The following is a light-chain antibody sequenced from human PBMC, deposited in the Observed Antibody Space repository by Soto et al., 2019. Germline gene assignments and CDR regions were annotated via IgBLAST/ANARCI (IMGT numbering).Light chain of an antibody. CDR2: EVS. V-gene: IGLV2-8*01. CDR3: SSYAGSNNLYV. J-gene: IGLJ1*01. CDR1: RSEVGVYNY. Sequence: QSALTQPRSVSGSPGQSVTMSCTGTRSEVGVYNYVSWYQQHPGKAPKLMIYEVSKRPSGVPDRFSGSKSGNTASLTVSGLQAEDEADYYCSSYAGSNNLYVFGTGTKLTVL.